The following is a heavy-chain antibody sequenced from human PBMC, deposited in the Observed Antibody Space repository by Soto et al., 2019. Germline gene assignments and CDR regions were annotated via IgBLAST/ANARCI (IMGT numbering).Heavy chain of an antibody. V-gene: IGHV1-3*01. Sequence: GASVKVSCKSSGNSFVTYAIHWVRQAPGQRLQWMGWINVGSGNTKYAQDFQGRVTFTRDTAATTTLMELSSLRSEDAAVYYCARVPPWGDSGSFYIQHYDSWGQGTLVTVS. J-gene: IGHJ4*02. CDR2: INVGSGNT. CDR1: GNSFVTYA. CDR3: ARVPPWGDSGSFYIQHYDS. D-gene: IGHD3-10*01.